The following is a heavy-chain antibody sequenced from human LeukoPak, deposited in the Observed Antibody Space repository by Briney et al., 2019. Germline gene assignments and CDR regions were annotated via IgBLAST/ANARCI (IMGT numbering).Heavy chain of an antibody. CDR2: IYYSGST. D-gene: IGHD3-10*01. CDR3: ARATYGDY. Sequence: SETLSLTCTVSGVSITSYYWSWIRQPPGKGLEWIGYIYYSGSTNYNPSLKSRVTISVDTSKNQFSLTLSSVTAGDTAVYYCARATYGDYWGQGTLVTVSS. CDR1: GVSITSYY. J-gene: IGHJ4*02. V-gene: IGHV4-59*01.